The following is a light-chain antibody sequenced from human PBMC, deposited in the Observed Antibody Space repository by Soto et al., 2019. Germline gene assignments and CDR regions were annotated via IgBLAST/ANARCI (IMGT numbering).Light chain of an antibody. CDR3: QKYNSAPFT. V-gene: IGKV1-27*01. CDR1: QGISNY. CDR2: AAS. J-gene: IGKJ3*01. Sequence: DIPMTQSPSSLSASVGDRVAITCRASQGISNYLAWYQQKPGKVPKPLIYAASTLQSGVPSRFSGSVSGTDFTLTISSMQPEDVATYYCQKYNSAPFTFGPGTKVDIK.